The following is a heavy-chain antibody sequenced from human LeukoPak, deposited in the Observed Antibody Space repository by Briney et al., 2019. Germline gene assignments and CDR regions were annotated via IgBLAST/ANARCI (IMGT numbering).Heavy chain of an antibody. V-gene: IGHV4-34*01. CDR2: INHSGST. Sequence: SETLSLTCAVYGGSFSGYYWSWIRQPPGKGLEWIGEINHSGSTNYNPSLKSRVTISVDTSKNQFSLKLSSVTAADTAVYYCARDRRNWGSRLFDYWGQGTLVTVSS. CDR3: ARDRRNWGSRLFDY. CDR1: GGSFSGYY. D-gene: IGHD7-27*01. J-gene: IGHJ4*02.